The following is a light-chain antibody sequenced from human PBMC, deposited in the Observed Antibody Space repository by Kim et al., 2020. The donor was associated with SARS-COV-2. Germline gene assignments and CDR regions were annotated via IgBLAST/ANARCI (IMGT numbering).Light chain of an antibody. CDR1: QDISTE. V-gene: IGKV1-6*01. Sequence: AIQMTQSPSSLSASVGDRVTITCRASQDISTELGWYVQKPGKAPELLIFGSSTVQSGVPSRFSGSGSGTDFTLTISSLQPEDFATYYCLQDYNYPITFGQGTRLEIK. J-gene: IGKJ5*01. CDR2: GSS. CDR3: LQDYNYPIT.